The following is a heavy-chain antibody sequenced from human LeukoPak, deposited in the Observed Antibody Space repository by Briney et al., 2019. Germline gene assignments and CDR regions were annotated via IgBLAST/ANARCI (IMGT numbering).Heavy chain of an antibody. Sequence: GGSLRLSCAASGFTVSNNYMSWVRQAPGKGLEWVSVIYGAGTTYYADSVKGRFTISRDNSKNTLYLQMNSLRADDTAVYYCAKAGWYSAKTYATYDDAYDIWGQGTMVTVSS. CDR2: IYGAGTT. CDR3: AKAGWYSAKTYATYDDAYDI. D-gene: IGHD1-26*01. V-gene: IGHV3-66*01. CDR1: GFTVSNNY. J-gene: IGHJ3*02.